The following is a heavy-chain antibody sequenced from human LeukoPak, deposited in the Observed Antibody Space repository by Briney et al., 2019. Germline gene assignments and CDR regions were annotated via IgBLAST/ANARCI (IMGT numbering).Heavy chain of an antibody. CDR1: GYTFTSYA. V-gene: IGHV7-4-1*02. J-gene: IGHJ3*02. Sequence: ASVKVSCKASGYTFTSYAMNWVRQAPGQGLEWMGWINTNTGNPTYAQGFTGRFVFSLDTSVSTAYLQISSLKAEDTAVYYCARDGSVLRFLEWLEAHDAFDIWGQGTMVTVSS. CDR3: ARDGSVLRFLEWLEAHDAFDI. CDR2: INTNTGNP. D-gene: IGHD3-3*01.